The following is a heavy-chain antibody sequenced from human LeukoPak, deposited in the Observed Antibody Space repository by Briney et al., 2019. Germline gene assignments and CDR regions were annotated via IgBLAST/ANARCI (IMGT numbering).Heavy chain of an antibody. J-gene: IGHJ4*02. CDR1: GGTFSSYA. Sequence: SVKVSCKASGGTFSSYAISWVRQAPGQGLEWMGGIIPIFGTANYAQKFQGRVTITTDESTSTAYMELSSLRSEDTAVYYCATPLYDFWSGWLHLDYWGQGTLVTVSS. CDR2: IIPIFGTA. CDR3: ATPLYDFWSGWLHLDY. V-gene: IGHV1-69*05. D-gene: IGHD3-3*01.